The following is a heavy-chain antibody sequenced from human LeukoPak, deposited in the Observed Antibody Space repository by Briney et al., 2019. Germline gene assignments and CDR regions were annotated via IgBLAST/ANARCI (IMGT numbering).Heavy chain of an antibody. CDR3: AGTAIAPSGRFDY. CDR2: ISSSSSYI. J-gene: IGHJ4*02. Sequence: GGSLRLSCAASGFTFSSYRMNWVRQAPGKGLEWVSSISSSSSYIYYTDSVKGRFTISRDNAKNSLYLQMNSLRAEDTAVYYCAGTAIAPSGRFDYWGQGTLVTVSS. V-gene: IGHV3-21*01. D-gene: IGHD5-18*01. CDR1: GFTFSSYR.